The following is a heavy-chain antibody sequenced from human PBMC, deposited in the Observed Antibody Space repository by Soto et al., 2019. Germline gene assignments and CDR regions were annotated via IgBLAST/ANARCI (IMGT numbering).Heavy chain of an antibody. V-gene: IGHV1-69*01. CDR2: IIPIFGTA. CDR1: GGTFSSYA. Sequence: QVQLVQSGAEVKKPGSSVKVSCKASGGTFSSYAISWVRQAPGQGLEWMGGIIPIFGTANYAQKFQGRVTITADESTNTAYMELSSLRSEDTAVYYCAAPREVVLADRYYFDYWGQGTLVTVSS. CDR3: AAPREVVLADRYYFDY. D-gene: IGHD2-21*01. J-gene: IGHJ4*02.